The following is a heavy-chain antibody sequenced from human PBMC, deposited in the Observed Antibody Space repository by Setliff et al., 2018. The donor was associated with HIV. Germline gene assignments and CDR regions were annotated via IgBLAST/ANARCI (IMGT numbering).Heavy chain of an antibody. Sequence: ASVKVSCKASGYTFTGHYMHWVRQAPGQGLEWMGRINPNSGGTNYAKKFQGRFTMTRDTSISTAYMELSRLRSDDTAVYYCARKRVGFDGIDVWGQGTTVTVSS. CDR1: GYTFTGHY. CDR3: ARKRVGFDGIDV. J-gene: IGHJ6*02. CDR2: INPNSGGT. V-gene: IGHV1-2*06. D-gene: IGHD1-26*01.